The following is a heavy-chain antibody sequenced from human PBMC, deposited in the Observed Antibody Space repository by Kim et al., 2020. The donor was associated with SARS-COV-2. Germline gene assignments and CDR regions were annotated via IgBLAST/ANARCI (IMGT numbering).Heavy chain of an antibody. CDR1: EFNLSKFC. CDR3: GKGVPGFIYD. V-gene: IGHV3-74*01. D-gene: IGHD3-10*01. Sequence: GGSLRLSCVASEFNLSKFCMHCVRQPPGVGLAWVSLISDYCSTTYYALFMRGRFTFSRDNAKNTIYLEIKNLRVEDTAVYYCGKGVPGFIYDWGQGTQVVVS. CDR2: ISDYCSTT. J-gene: IGHJ4*02.